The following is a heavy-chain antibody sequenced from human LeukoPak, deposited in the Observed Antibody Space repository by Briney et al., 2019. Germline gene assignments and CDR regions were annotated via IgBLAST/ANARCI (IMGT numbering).Heavy chain of an antibody. Sequence: GGSLRLSCAASGFTFSSYAMSWARQAPGKGLEWVSAISGSGGSTYYADSVKGRFTISRDNSKNTLYLQTNSLRAEDTAVYYCAKVSVDYGDYEYDYWGQGTLVTVSS. D-gene: IGHD4-17*01. CDR2: ISGSGGST. V-gene: IGHV3-23*01. CDR1: GFTFSSYA. CDR3: AKVSVDYGDYEYDY. J-gene: IGHJ4*02.